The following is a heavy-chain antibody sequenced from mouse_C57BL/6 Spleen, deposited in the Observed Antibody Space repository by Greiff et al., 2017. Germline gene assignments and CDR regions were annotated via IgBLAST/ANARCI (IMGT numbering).Heavy chain of an antibody. CDR1: GFNIKNTY. CDR3: SRWSTTGAYYFDY. J-gene: IGHJ2*01. Sequence: EVHLVESVAELVRPGASVKLSCTASGFNIKNTYMHWVTQRPEQGLEWIGRIDPANGNTKYAPTFHGKATITSDPSSNTAYPQLSILTSEDTAIYDCSRWSTTGAYYFDYWGQGTTLTVSS. D-gene: IGHD1-1*01. V-gene: IGHV14-3*01. CDR2: IDPANGNT.